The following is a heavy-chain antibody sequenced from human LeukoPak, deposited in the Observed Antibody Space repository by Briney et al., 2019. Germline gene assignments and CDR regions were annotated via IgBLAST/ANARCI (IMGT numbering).Heavy chain of an antibody. CDR1: GGTFSSYA. V-gene: IGHV1-69*01. Sequence: ASVKVSCKASGGTFSSYAISWVRQAPGQGLEWMGGIIPIFGTANYAQKFQGRVTITADESTSTAYMELSSLRSEDTAVYYCARGVFSSGYYAFDIWGQGTMVTVSS. CDR2: IIPIFGTA. CDR3: ARGVFSSGYYAFDI. J-gene: IGHJ3*02. D-gene: IGHD3-22*01.